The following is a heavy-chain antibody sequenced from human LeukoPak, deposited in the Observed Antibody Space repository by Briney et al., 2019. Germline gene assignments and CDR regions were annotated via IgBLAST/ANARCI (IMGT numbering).Heavy chain of an antibody. CDR2: ISSSSSYI. CDR3: ARDRVYYDSSGLIALDAFDI. D-gene: IGHD3-22*01. Sequence: GGSLRLSCAASGFTFSSYSMNWVRQAPGKGLEWVSSISSSSSYIYYADAVKGRFTISRDNDKNSLYLQMSSLRAEDTAVYYCARDRVYYDSSGLIALDAFDIWGQGTMVTVSS. V-gene: IGHV3-21*01. J-gene: IGHJ3*02. CDR1: GFTFSSYS.